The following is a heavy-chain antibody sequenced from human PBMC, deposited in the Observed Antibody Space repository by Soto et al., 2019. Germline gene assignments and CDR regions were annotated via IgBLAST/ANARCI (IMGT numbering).Heavy chain of an antibody. CDR1: GGSISSSSYY. D-gene: IGHD1-1*01. CDR2: IYYSGST. Sequence: SETLSLTCTVSGGSISSSSYYWGWIRQPPGKGLEWIGSIYYSGSTYYNPSLKSRVTISVDTSKNQFSLKLSSVTAADTAVYYCARGWLQLYYYYGMDVWGQGTAVTVSS. V-gene: IGHV4-39*01. CDR3: ARGWLQLYYYYGMDV. J-gene: IGHJ6*02.